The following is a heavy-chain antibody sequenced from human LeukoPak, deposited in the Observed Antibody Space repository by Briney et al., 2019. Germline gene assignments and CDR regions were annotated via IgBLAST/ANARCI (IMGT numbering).Heavy chain of an antibody. CDR1: GGSISSYY. CDR3: ARSYYYDSSGYTRRVVYYLDY. Sequence: PSETLSLTCTVSGGSISSYYWSWIRQPPGKGLEWIGYIYYSGSTNYNPSLKSRVTISVDTSKNQFSLKLSSVTAADTAVYYCARSYYYDSSGYTRRVVYYLDYWGQGTLVTVSS. V-gene: IGHV4-59*08. CDR2: IYYSGST. D-gene: IGHD3-22*01. J-gene: IGHJ4*02.